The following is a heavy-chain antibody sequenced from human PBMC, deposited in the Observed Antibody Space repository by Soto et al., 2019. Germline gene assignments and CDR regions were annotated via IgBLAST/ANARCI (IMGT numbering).Heavy chain of an antibody. CDR1: GGSISSSNW. D-gene: IGHD4-17*01. J-gene: IGHJ6*02. V-gene: IGHV4-4*02. Sequence: QVQLQESGPGLVKPSGTLSLTCAVSGGSISSSNWWSWVRQPPGKGLEWIGEIYHSGSTNYNPSLKSRVTISVDKSKNKFSLKLSSVTAADTAVYYCARDTTVTRGYYYYGMDVWGQGTTVTVSS. CDR2: IYHSGST. CDR3: ARDTTVTRGYYYYGMDV.